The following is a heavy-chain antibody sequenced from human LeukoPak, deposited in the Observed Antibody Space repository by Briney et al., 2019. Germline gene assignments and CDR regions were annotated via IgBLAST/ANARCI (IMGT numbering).Heavy chain of an antibody. Sequence: PSETLSLTCTVSGDSISSGGYHWSWIRQHPGKGLEWIGYIFYSGSTYYNPSLKSRVTISVDTSKNQFSLKLSSVTAADTAVYYCASLNYYGSGSYYDFWFDPWGQGTLVTVSS. V-gene: IGHV4-31*03. CDR1: GDSISSGGYH. CDR3: ASLNYYGSGSYYDFWFDP. J-gene: IGHJ5*02. D-gene: IGHD3-10*01. CDR2: IFYSGST.